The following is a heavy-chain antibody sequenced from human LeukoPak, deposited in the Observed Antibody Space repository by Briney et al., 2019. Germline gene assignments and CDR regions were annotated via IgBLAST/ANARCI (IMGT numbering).Heavy chain of an antibody. CDR3: AKGKVLLWFGESGFMDV. D-gene: IGHD3-10*01. V-gene: IGHV3-23*01. Sequence: GGSLRLSCAASGFTFSSYAMSWVRQAPGKGLEWVSAISGSGGSTYYADSVKGRFTISRDNSKNTLYLQMNSLRAEDTAVYYCAKGKVLLWFGESGFMDVWGQGTTVTVSS. CDR2: ISGSGGST. CDR1: GFTFSSYA. J-gene: IGHJ6*02.